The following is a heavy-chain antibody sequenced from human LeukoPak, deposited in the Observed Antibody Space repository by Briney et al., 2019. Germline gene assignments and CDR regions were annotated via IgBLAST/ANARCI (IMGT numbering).Heavy chain of an antibody. V-gene: IGHV3-23*01. D-gene: IGHD2-15*01. J-gene: IGHJ4*02. Sequence: GGSLRLSCAASGFTFSSYAMSWVRQGPGKGLEWVSAISVSGNTYHSDAVKGGCTISRDSSNNTLYLQMNSLRAGDAAVYYCAKAPVTTCSGAYCYPFDYWSQGTLVTVSS. CDR1: GFTFSSYA. CDR3: AKAPVTTCSGAYCYPFDY. CDR2: ISVSGNT.